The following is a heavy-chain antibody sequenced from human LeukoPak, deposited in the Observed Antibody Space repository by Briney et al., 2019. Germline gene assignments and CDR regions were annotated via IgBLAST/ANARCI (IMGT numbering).Heavy chain of an antibody. CDR2: ISSSGSTI. CDR1: GFTFSDYY. Sequence: GGSLRLSCAASGFTFSDYYMSWIRQAPGKGLEWVSYISSSGSTIYYADSVKGRFTISRDNAKNSLYLQMNSLRAEDTAVYYCARDPPEYSSSLSWFDPWGQGTLVTVSS. V-gene: IGHV3-11*01. J-gene: IGHJ5*02. D-gene: IGHD6-6*01. CDR3: ARDPPEYSSSLSWFDP.